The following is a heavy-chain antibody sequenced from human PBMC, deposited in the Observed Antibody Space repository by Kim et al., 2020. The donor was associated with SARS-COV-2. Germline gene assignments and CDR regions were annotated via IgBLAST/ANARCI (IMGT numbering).Heavy chain of an antibody. J-gene: IGHJ4*02. V-gene: IGHV3-7*01. CDR3: VRSIDY. Sequence: GGSLRLSCAASGFTFSSYWMSWVRQTPGKGLEWVANINQDGSGKHYVDSVKGRFTISRDNAKNSLSLQMNSLRAEDTAVYYCVRSIDYWGQGTLVTVSS. CDR2: INQDGSGK. D-gene: IGHD6-6*01. CDR1: GFTFSSYW.